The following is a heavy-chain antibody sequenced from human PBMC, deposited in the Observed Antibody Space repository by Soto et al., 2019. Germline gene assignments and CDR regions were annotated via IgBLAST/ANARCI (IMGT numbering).Heavy chain of an antibody. V-gene: IGHV3-74*01. D-gene: IGHD6-6*01. J-gene: IGHJ3*01. Sequence: PGGSLRLSCAASGFTFSTYWMHWVRQAPGKGLVWVSRIKSDGSSTFYADSVKGRFTISRDNAKNTLYIQMNNLRVEDTAVYYCVSSNIVGRPGGGQGTMVTVSS. CDR3: VSSNIVGRPG. CDR1: GFTFSTYW. CDR2: IKSDGSST.